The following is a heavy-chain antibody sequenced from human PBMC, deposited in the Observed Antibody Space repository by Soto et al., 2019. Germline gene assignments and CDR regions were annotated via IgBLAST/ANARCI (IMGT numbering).Heavy chain of an antibody. D-gene: IGHD2-2*03. CDR2: MNPNIDNT. V-gene: IGHV1-8*01. CDR1: GYTFTSYD. J-gene: IGHJ6*02. CDR3: ARAVGSVSRMDG. Sequence: QVQLVQSGAEVKKPGASVKVSCKASGYTFTSYDINWVRQATGQGLEWMGWMNPNIDNTGYAQKFQGRVXMXRXISITTAFMELGSLRSEDTAVYFCARAVGSVSRMDGWGPGTTVTVSS.